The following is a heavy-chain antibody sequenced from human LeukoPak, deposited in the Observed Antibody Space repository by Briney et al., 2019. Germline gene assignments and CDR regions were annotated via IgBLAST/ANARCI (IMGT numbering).Heavy chain of an antibody. D-gene: IGHD3-22*01. CDR3: ARGGDSTMITHNWFDS. CDR2: LSRGNTYD. CDR1: GFTFNSHA. J-gene: IGHJ5*01. V-gene: IGHV3-21*01. Sequence: GGSLRLSCAASGFTFNSHAMNWVRQAPGKGLEWVSSLSRGNTYDYYADPVKGRFTNSRDNAKNSLYLQMNSLRVEDTAVYYCARGGDSTMITHNWFDSWGQGTLVIVSS.